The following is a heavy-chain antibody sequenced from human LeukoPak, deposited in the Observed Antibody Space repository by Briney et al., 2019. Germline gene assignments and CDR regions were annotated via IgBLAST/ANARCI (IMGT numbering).Heavy chain of an antibody. D-gene: IGHD2-15*01. V-gene: IGHV3-48*04. CDR2: ISSSSSTI. CDR1: GFTFSSYT. Sequence: GGSLRLSCAASGFTFSSYTMSWVRQAPGKGLEWVSYISSSSSTIYYADSVKGRFTISRDNAKNSLYLQMNSLRAEDTAVYYCARDFIRLPNDYWGQGTLVTVSS. J-gene: IGHJ4*02. CDR3: ARDFIRLPNDY.